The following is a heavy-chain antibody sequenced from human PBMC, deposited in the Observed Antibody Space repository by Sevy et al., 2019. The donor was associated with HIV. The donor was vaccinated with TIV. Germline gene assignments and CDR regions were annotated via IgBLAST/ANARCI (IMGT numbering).Heavy chain of an antibody. V-gene: IGHV3-7*01. CDR2: IKQDGSEK. D-gene: IGHD6-19*01. J-gene: IGHJ4*02. Sequence: QLGGSLRLSCAASGFTFSSYWMSWVRQAPGKGLEWVANIKQDGSEKYYVDSVKGRFTISRDNAKNSLYLQMNSLRAEDTAVYYCAREGRSTYSSGPEGFDYWGQGTLVTVSS. CDR1: GFTFSSYW. CDR3: AREGRSTYSSGPEGFDY.